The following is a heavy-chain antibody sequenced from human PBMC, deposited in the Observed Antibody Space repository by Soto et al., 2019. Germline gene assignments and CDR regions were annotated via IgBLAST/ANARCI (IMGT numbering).Heavy chain of an antibody. Sequence: LRLSCAASAFTFSDYAMNWVRQAPGKGLEWVSQITAGGNTYYADSVKGRFTISRDNSKNTLYLQMNSLRAEDTAVYYCAKGPTATTTRADYWGQGILVTVSS. CDR1: AFTFSDYA. CDR2: ITAGGNT. J-gene: IGHJ4*02. CDR3: AKGPTATTTRADY. V-gene: IGHV3-23*01. D-gene: IGHD1-1*01.